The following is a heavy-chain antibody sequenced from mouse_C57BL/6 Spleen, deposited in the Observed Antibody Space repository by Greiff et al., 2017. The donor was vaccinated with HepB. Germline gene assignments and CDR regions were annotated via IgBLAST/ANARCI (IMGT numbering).Heavy chain of an antibody. J-gene: IGHJ3*01. CDR2: ISDGGSYT. CDR3: AREGGALYGYGFAY. Sequence: EVQGVESGGGLVKPGGSLKLSCAASGFTFSSYAMSWVRQTPEKRLEWVATISDGGSYTYYPDNVKGRFTISRDNAKNNLYLQMSHLKSEDTAMYYCAREGGALYGYGFAYWGQGTLVTVSA. CDR1: GFTFSSYA. V-gene: IGHV5-4*01. D-gene: IGHD2-2*01.